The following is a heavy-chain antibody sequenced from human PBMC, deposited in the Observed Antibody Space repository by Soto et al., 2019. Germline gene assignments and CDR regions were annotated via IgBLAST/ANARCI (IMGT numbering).Heavy chain of an antibody. CDR1: GGSISTYY. CDR2: IYYTGST. J-gene: IGHJ4*02. V-gene: IGHV4-59*08. CDR3: ARHNGSPDENYFDY. Sequence: SEILSLTCTVSGGSISTYYWSWVRQPPGKGLEWIGFIYYTGSTKYNPSLRSRVTMSVDTSMNHFSLNVTSVTAADTAIYYCARHNGSPDENYFDYWGQGTLVTVSS.